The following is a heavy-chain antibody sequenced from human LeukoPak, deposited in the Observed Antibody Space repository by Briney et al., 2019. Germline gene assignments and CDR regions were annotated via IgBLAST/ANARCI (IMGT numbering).Heavy chain of an antibody. V-gene: IGHV3-30*18. CDR1: GFTFRNYG. J-gene: IGHJ4*02. Sequence: GGSLRLSCAASGFTFRNYGMHWVRQAPGKGLEWVAVISYDGSNKDYAESVKGRFTISRDNSKNTVYLQMNSLRPEDTAVFYCAKVSGFKITFGGVNDWGQGTPVTVSS. CDR3: AKVSGFKITFGGVND. D-gene: IGHD3-16*01. CDR2: ISYDGSNK.